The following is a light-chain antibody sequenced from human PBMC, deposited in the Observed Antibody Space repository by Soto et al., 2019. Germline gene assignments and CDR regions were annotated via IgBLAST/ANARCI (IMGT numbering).Light chain of an antibody. CDR3: QQYDKWPRT. J-gene: IGKJ1*01. V-gene: IGKV3-15*01. CDR2: GAS. Sequence: EIVMTHSPATLSVSPGERATLSCRASQSVSSNLAWYQQKPGQAPRLLIYGASTRATGIPARFSGSGSGTEFALTISNLQSEDFAIYSCQQYDKWPRTFGQGTKVDIK. CDR1: QSVSSN.